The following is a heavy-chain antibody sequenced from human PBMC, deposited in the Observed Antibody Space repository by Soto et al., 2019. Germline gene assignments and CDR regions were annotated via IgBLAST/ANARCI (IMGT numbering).Heavy chain of an antibody. CDR1: GGSFSGYY. Sequence: PSETLSLTCAVYGGSFSGYYWNWIRQPPGKGLEWIGEINPSGSTNDNPSLNSRVTISVDTSKNQFSLKLSSVTAADTAVYYCARGPAPAFYGMDVWGQGTTVTVSS. CDR2: INPSGST. V-gene: IGHV4-34*01. CDR3: ARGPAPAFYGMDV. D-gene: IGHD6-13*01. J-gene: IGHJ6*02.